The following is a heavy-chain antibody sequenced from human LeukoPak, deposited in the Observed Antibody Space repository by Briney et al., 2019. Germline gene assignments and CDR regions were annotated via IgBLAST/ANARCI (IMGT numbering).Heavy chain of an antibody. J-gene: IGHJ5*02. Sequence: SETLSLTCTVSGGSISSSSYYWGWIRQPPGKGLEWIGSIYYSGSTYYNPSLKSRVTISVDTSKNQFSLKLSSVTAADPAVYYCARVNGLSSSWWFDPWGQGTLVTVSS. CDR2: IYYSGST. D-gene: IGHD6-13*01. V-gene: IGHV4-39*07. CDR3: ARVNGLSSSWWFDP. CDR1: GGSISSSSYY.